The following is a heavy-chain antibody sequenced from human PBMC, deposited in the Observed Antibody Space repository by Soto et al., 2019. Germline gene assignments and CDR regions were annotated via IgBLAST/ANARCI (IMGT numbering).Heavy chain of an antibody. D-gene: IGHD2-2*01. CDR1: GGSLNTYY. CDR2: IYYSGST. V-gene: IGHV4-59*01. Sequence: PSETLSLTCTVSGGSLNTYYWIWIRQPPGKGLEWIGFIYYSGSTNYNPSLESRVSISVDTSQNQFSLKLRSVTAADTAVYYCARVGSTTYNYFAPWGQGTLVTVSS. CDR3: ARVGSTTYNYFAP. J-gene: IGHJ5*02.